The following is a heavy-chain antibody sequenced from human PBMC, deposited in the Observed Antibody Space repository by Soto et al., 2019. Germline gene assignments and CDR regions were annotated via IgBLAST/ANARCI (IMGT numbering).Heavy chain of an antibody. Sequence: EVQLVESGGGLVQPGGSLRLSCAASGFTVSDKYMSWVRQAPGKGLEWVSFIYSDGNTDYADSVKGRFAVSRDNSKNTVFLQMNRLRADDTAVYYCARGGAGRPAYYLDFWGQGTLVSVSS. CDR3: ARGGAGRPAYYLDF. CDR1: GFTVSDKY. CDR2: IYSDGNT. J-gene: IGHJ4*02. V-gene: IGHV3-66*01. D-gene: IGHD6-6*01.